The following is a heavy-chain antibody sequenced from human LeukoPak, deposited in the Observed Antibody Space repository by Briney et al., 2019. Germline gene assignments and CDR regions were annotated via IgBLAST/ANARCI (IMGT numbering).Heavy chain of an antibody. CDR2: IIPIFGTA. D-gene: IGHD2-2*01. J-gene: IGHJ4*02. CDR1: GGIFSSYA. V-gene: IGHV1-69*06. CDR3: ARDPGYCSSTSCRREYYFDY. Sequence: SVKVSCKASGGIFSSYAISWVRQAPGQGLEWMGGIIPIFGTANYAQKFQGRVTITADKSTSTAYMELSSLRSEDTAVYYCARDPGYCSSTSCRREYYFDYWGQGTLVTVSS.